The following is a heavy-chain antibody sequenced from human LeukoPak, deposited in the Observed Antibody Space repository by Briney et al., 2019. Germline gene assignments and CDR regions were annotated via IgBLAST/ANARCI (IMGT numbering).Heavy chain of an antibody. Sequence: GGSLRLSCAASGFTFSSYSMNWVRQAPGKGLEWVSYISSSSSTIYYADSVKGRFTISRDNSKNTLYLQMNSLRAEDTAVYYCARDLGAPYGGATTFAAFDIWGQGTMVTVSS. CDR1: GFTFSSYS. CDR2: ISSSSSTI. CDR3: ARDLGAPYGGATTFAAFDI. D-gene: IGHD1-26*01. J-gene: IGHJ3*02. V-gene: IGHV3-48*01.